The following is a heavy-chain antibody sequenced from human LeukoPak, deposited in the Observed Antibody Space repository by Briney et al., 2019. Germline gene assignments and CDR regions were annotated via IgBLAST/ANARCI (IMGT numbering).Heavy chain of an antibody. V-gene: IGHV1-69*06. CDR3: ARDRNYYDSRSGAFDI. Sequence: SVKVSCKASGGTFSSYAISWVRQAPGQGLEWMGGIIPIFGTANYAQKFQGRVTITADKSTSTAYMELSSLRSEDTAVYYCARDRNYYDSRSGAFDIWGQGTMVTVSS. CDR1: GGTFSSYA. D-gene: IGHD3-22*01. CDR2: IIPIFGTA. J-gene: IGHJ3*02.